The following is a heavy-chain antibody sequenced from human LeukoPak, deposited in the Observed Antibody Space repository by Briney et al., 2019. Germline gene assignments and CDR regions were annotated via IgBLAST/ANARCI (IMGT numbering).Heavy chain of an antibody. CDR1: GGSFSGYY. J-gene: IGHJ2*01. V-gene: IGHV4-34*01. D-gene: IGHD3-9*01. CDR2: INHSGST. CDR3: ARGAILRYFDSPERYFDL. Sequence: SETLSLTCAVYGGSFSGYYWSWIRQPPGKGLEWIGEINHSGSTNYNPSLKSRVTISVDTSKNQFSLKLSSVTAADTAVYYCARGAILRYFDSPERYFDLWGRGTLVTVSS.